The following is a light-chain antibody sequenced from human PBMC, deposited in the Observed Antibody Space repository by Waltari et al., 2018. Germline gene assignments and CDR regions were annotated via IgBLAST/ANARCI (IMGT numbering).Light chain of an antibody. V-gene: IGLV2-11*01. CDR2: DVS. J-gene: IGLJ3*02. CDR3: CSYTGTYTHWV. Sequence: QSALTKPRPVSGSPGQSVTISCTGTSYDVGAYNYVSWHQQHPGKAPKLMIYDVSTRPSGVPDRFSASKSCNTASLTISGLQAEDEADYYCCSYTGTYTHWVFGGGTKLTVL. CDR1: SYDVGAYNY.